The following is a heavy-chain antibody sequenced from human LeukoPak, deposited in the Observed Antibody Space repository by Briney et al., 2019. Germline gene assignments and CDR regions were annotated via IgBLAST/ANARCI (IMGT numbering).Heavy chain of an antibody. CDR1: GFTFSSYF. CDR2: IKQDGSDK. V-gene: IGHV3-7*01. CDR3: ARYVRGSYFYMDV. J-gene: IGHJ6*03. Sequence: GGSLRLSCAASGFTFSSYFMSWVRQAPGKGLEWVANIKQDGSDKYYMDSMKGRFTISRDNAKISLYLQMNSLRAEDTAVYYCARYVRGSYFYMDVWGKGTTVTVSS. D-gene: IGHD3-10*01.